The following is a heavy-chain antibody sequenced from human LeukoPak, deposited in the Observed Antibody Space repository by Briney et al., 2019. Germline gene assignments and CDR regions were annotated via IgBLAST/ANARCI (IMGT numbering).Heavy chain of an antibody. V-gene: IGHV3-53*01. CDR3: ARLWYGEEGGFDY. D-gene: IGHD3-10*01. CDR1: GFTVSSNY. Sequence: GGSLRLSCAASGFTVSSNYMSWVRQAPGKGLEWVSVIYSGGRIYYADSVKGRFTISRDNSKNTLYLQMNSLRAEDTAVYYCARLWYGEEGGFDYWGQGTLVTVSS. CDR2: IYSGGRI. J-gene: IGHJ4*02.